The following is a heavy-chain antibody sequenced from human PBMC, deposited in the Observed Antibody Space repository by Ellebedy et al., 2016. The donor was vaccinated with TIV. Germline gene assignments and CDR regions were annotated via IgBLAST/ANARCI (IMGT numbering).Heavy chain of an antibody. J-gene: IGHJ4*02. V-gene: IGHV3-11*01. CDR2: ISSSGTTM. CDR1: GFSFSDYY. D-gene: IGHD3-16*01. Sequence: GGSLRLSCAASGFSFSDYYMSWIRQAPGKGLEWVSYISSSGTTMYYPDSVEGRFTISRDNAKNTLFLQLNSPTVEDTAVYYCATERGGDRSNDFWGQGTLVTVSS. CDR3: ATERGGDRSNDF.